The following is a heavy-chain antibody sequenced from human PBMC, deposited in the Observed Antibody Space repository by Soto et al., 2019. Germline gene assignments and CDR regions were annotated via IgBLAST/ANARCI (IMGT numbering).Heavy chain of an antibody. CDR1: GFTYSIYA. CDR3: AKEIAVAVATPPEY. V-gene: IGHV3-23*01. CDR2: ISGSGGET. Sequence: EVQLLESGGGLVQPGGSLRLSCTASGFTYSIYAMAWVRQAPGKGLEWVSAISGSGGETYYADSVKGRFTISRDNSKKTVYLQMTNLRADDTAVYYCAKEIAVAVATPPEYWGQGTLVTVSS. J-gene: IGHJ4*02. D-gene: IGHD5-12*01.